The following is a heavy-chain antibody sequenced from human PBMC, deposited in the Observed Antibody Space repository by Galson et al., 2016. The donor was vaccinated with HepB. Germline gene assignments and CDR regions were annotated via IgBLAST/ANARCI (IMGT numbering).Heavy chain of an antibody. J-gene: IGHJ4*02. Sequence: SETLSLTCTVSGGSMNGHYWSWIRQPPGKGLEWIGYISYTGNTNYNPSLKSRATISIDTPKNQFSLRLSSVTAEDTAVFYCARGVDVHDQLLDFWGQGTLVTFSS. D-gene: IGHD4-23*01. CDR1: GGSMNGHY. V-gene: IGHV4-59*11. CDR2: ISYTGNT. CDR3: ARGVDVHDQLLDF.